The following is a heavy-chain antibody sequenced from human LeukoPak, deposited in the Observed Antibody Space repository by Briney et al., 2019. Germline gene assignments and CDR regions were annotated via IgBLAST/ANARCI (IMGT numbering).Heavy chain of an antibody. V-gene: IGHV3-7*01. Sequence: PGGSLRLSCAVSGFTFNSNWMSWVRQAPGKGLEWVANIKQDGSEKNYVDSVKGRFTISRDNAKNSLYLHMNSLRVEDTAVYYCARDAYSKPAYWGQGTLVTVSS. CDR3: ARDAYSKPAY. CDR2: IKQDGSEK. D-gene: IGHD4-11*01. J-gene: IGHJ4*02. CDR1: GFTFNSNW.